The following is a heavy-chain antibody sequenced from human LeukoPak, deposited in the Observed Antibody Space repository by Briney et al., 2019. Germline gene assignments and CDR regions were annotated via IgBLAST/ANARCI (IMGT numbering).Heavy chain of an antibody. CDR3: ARGSGGFDY. Sequence: GRSLRLSCAASGFTFSSYWMHWVRQVPGKGLVWVAHINNPGTGTTYADAVKGRFPISRGNAKNTLYLQMNSLRAGDTAMYYCARGSGGFDYWGQGTLITVSS. CDR2: INNPGTGT. D-gene: IGHD3-3*01. V-gene: IGHV3-74*01. J-gene: IGHJ4*02. CDR1: GFTFSSYW.